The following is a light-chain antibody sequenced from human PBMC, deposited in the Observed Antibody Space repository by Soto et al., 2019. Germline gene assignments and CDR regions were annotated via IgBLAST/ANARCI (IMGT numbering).Light chain of an antibody. CDR2: GAS. J-gene: IGKJ4*01. CDR1: QSVSSN. CDR3: QQHNNWPLT. V-gene: IGKV3-15*01. Sequence: EIVITQSPATLPVSPGERATLSCRASQSVSSNLAWYQQKPGQAPRFLIYGASTRATGIPARFSGSGSGTQFTLTISSLQSEDFAVYYCQQHNNWPLTFGGGTKVDIK.